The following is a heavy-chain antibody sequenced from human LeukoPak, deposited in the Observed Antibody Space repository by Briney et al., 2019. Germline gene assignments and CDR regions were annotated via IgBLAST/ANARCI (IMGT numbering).Heavy chain of an antibody. CDR1: GGSISSGDYY. J-gene: IGHJ4*02. Sequence: SETLSLTCTVSGGSISSGDYYWSWSRQPPGKGLEWLGHIYYSGSTYYNPYLKSRVTISVDTSKNQFSLKLRSVTAADSAVYYCARVPYYYGSGSYFDYWGQGTLVTVSS. CDR2: IYYSGST. D-gene: IGHD3-10*01. CDR3: ARVPYYYGSGSYFDY. V-gene: IGHV4-30-4*01.